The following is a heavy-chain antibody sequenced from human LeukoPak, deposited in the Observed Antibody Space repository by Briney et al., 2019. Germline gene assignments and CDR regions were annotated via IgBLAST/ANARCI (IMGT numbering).Heavy chain of an antibody. D-gene: IGHD4-11*01. CDR2: SNGDGSST. Sequence: AGSLSLSCAASGFTFNTYWIHRVRQVPGQGLVWVSRSNGDGSSTAYADSVKGRFTISRDNAKNTLYLQMKSLKAEDTAVYYCAREKFSSNYDFCGQGTLVTVSS. CDR3: AREKFSSNYDF. CDR1: GFTFNTYW. J-gene: IGHJ4*02. V-gene: IGHV3-74*03.